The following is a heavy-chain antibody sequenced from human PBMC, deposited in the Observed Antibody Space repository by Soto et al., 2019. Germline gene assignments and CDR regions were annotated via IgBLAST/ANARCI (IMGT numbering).Heavy chain of an antibody. CDR3: ALLSSITPQH. CDR2: IYWDNDK. Sequence: QITLKESGPTLVKPTQTLTLTCTFSGFSLSTSGVGVGWIRQPPGKALEWLALIYWDNDKRYSPSLKSRRTSTKDPSKNQVVLTMTNMDPVDTATYYCALLSSITPQHWGQGTLVTVSS. CDR1: GFSLSTSGVG. J-gene: IGHJ1*01. V-gene: IGHV2-5*02. D-gene: IGHD3-10*01.